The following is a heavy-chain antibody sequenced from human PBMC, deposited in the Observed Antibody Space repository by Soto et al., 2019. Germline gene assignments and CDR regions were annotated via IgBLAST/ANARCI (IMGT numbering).Heavy chain of an antibody. CDR3: ARTYYYGSGSYGLYYYYGMDV. Sequence: GGSLRLSCAASGFTFSSYGMHWVRQAPGKGLEWVAVIWYDGSNKYYADSLKGRFTISRDNSKNTLYLQMNSLRAEDTAVYYCARTYYYGSGSYGLYYYYGMDVWGQGTTVTVSS. J-gene: IGHJ6*02. D-gene: IGHD3-10*01. V-gene: IGHV3-33*01. CDR2: IWYDGSNK. CDR1: GFTFSSYG.